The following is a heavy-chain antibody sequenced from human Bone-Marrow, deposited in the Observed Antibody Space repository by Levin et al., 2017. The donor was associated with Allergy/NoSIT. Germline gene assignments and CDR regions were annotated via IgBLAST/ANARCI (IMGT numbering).Heavy chain of an antibody. D-gene: IGHD2-2*02. Sequence: GESLKISCAASGLTFGNHAMSWVRQAPGKGLEWVSAISYSGSNTYYEDSVKGRFTISRDNSKNTLYLQMNSLRAKDTAIYYCAKGYCNSGSCYTSDSYFDYWGQGTLVTVSS. J-gene: IGHJ4*02. CDR3: AKGYCNSGSCYTSDSYFDY. V-gene: IGHV3-23*01. CDR1: GLTFGNHA. CDR2: ISYSGSNT.